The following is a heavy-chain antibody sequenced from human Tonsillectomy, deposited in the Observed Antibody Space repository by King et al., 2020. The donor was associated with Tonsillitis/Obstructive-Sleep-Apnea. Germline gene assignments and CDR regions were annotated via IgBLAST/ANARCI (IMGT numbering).Heavy chain of an antibody. J-gene: IGHJ4*02. CDR2: INHSGST. V-gene: IGHV4-34*01. Sequence: VQLQQWGAGLLKPSETLSLTCAVYGGSFSGYYWSWLRQPPGKGLEWIGEINHSGSTNYNPSLKSRVTISVDTSKNQFSLKLSSVTAADTAVYYCARVPPGAVAGTVGASYFDSWGQGTLVTVSS. CDR3: ARVPPGAVAGTVGASYFDS. CDR1: GGSFSGYY. D-gene: IGHD6-19*01.